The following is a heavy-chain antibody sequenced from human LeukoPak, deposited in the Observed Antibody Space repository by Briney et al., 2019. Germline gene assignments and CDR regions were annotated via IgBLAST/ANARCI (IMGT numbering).Heavy chain of an antibody. Sequence: GGSLRLSCVASGFTFSSYSMNWVRQAPGKGLEWVSSISARSSYINYADSLKGRFTISRDNAQNSLYLQMNSLRAEDTAIYYCARDGGYYYDSSGYLVYFDSSGQGTLVTVSS. CDR1: GFTFSSYS. V-gene: IGHV3-21*01. CDR2: ISARSSYI. CDR3: ARDGGYYYDSSGYLVYFDS. J-gene: IGHJ4*02. D-gene: IGHD3-22*01.